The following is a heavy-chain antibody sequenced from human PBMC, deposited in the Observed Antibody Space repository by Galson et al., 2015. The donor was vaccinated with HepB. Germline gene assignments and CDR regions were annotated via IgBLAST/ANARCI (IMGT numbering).Heavy chain of an antibody. D-gene: IGHD4-17*01. V-gene: IGHV3-21*01. J-gene: IGHJ6*02. CDR3: ARDFYGDYADNYYYYGMDV. Sequence: SLRLSCAASGFTFSSYAMSWVRQAPGKGLEWVSSISSSSYIYYADSVKGRYTISRDNAKNSLYLQMNSLRAEDTAVYYCARDFYGDYADNYYYYGMDVWGQGTTVTVSS. CDR1: GFTFSSYA. CDR2: ISSSSYI.